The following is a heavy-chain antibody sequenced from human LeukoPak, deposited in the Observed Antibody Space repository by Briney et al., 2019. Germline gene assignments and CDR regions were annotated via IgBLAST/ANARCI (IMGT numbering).Heavy chain of an antibody. V-gene: IGHV4-34*01. CDR1: GGSFSGYY. D-gene: IGHD3-3*01. CDR2: INHCGST. CDR3: ATRSYYDFWSGYAWFDY. Sequence: PSETLSLTCAVYGGSFSGYYWSWIRQPPGKGLEWIGEINHCGSTNYNPSLKSRVTISVDTSKNQFSLKLSSVTAADTAVYYCATRSYYDFWSGYAWFDYWGQGTLVTVSS. J-gene: IGHJ4*02.